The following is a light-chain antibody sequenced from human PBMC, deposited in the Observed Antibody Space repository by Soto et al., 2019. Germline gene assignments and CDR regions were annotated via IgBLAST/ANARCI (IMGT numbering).Light chain of an antibody. V-gene: IGLV2-14*01. J-gene: IGLJ2*01. CDR1: SSDIGGYDY. CDR2: DVN. CDR3: TSYASGSSHVV. Sequence: QSVLTQPASVSGSPGQSITLSCTGTSSDIGGYDYVSWYQRHPGKAPKLLIYDVNNRPSGVSNRFSGSKSGNTASLTISGLEADDEADDYCTSYASGSSHVVFGGGTKLTVL.